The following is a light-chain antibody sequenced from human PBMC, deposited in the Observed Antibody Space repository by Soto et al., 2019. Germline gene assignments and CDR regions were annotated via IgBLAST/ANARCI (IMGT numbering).Light chain of an antibody. CDR3: LLSHNCVRR. J-gene: IGLJ2*01. V-gene: IGLV7-46*01. CDR1: TGAVTNGHY. Sequence: QAVVTQEPSLTVSPGGTVTLTCASSTGAVTNGHYPYWFQQRPGQAPTTLIYDAINKHSWTPARFSGSLLGGKAALTLSGEQPEDDADYYCLLSHNCVRRFAGGTQLTV. CDR2: DAI.